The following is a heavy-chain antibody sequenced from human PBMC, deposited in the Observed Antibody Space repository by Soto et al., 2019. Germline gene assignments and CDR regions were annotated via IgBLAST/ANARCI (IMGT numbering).Heavy chain of an antibody. J-gene: IGHJ6*02. CDR2: INAGNGNT. CDR1: GYTFTSYA. CDR3: ARSSGYDFYYGMDV. V-gene: IGHV1-3*01. D-gene: IGHD5-12*01. Sequence: QVQLVQSGAEVKKPGASVKVSCKASGYTFTSYAMHWVRQAPGQRLEWMGWINAGNGNTKYSQKFQGRDTITRDTSASTAYMELSSMRSADTAVYYWARSSGYDFYYGMDVWGQGTTVTVSS.